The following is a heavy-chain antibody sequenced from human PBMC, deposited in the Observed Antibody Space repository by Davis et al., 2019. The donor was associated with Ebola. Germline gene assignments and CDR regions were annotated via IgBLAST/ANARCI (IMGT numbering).Heavy chain of an antibody. CDR1: GFPFSTYA. CDR3: ARANNWKTEYFDY. V-gene: IGHV3-48*02. CDR2: ISGSSDTI. J-gene: IGHJ4*02. D-gene: IGHD1-20*01. Sequence: GESLKISCAASGFPFSTYAMNWVRQAPGKGLEWVSYISGSSDTIYYADSVKGRFTISRDNAKNSLYLQMNSLRDEDTAVYYCARANNWKTEYFDYWGQGTLVTVSS.